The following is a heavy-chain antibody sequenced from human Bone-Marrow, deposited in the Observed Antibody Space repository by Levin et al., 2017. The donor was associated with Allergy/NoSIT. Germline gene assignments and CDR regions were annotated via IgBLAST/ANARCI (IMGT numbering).Heavy chain of an antibody. Sequence: GESLKISCAASGFTFSSFSMNWVRQTPGKGLEWIAYITSSSGTISYADSVKGRFTISRDNAGNSLFLQMNSLREEDTAVYYCARRFLGHVEFWLDHWGQVTLVTVSS. V-gene: IGHV3-48*02. CDR3: ARRFLGHVEFWLDH. CDR1: GFTFSSFS. CDR2: ITSSSGTI. D-gene: IGHD3-3*01. J-gene: IGHJ4*02.